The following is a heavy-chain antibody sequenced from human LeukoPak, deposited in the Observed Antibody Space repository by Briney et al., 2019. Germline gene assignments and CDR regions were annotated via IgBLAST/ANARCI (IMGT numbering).Heavy chain of an antibody. J-gene: IGHJ5*01. CDR3: ARAVTYFYGSVTYDWFES. D-gene: IGHD3-10*01. V-gene: IGHV3-74*01. CDR1: GFTVSNAW. CDR2: IESNGLA. Sequence: GGSLRLSCAASGFTVSNAWTSWVRQTPGKGLMWVSRIESNGLALYADSVRDRFTISRDNAKNTVYLQMNSLRADDTAMYYCARAVTYFYGSVTYDWFESWGQGTLVTVSS.